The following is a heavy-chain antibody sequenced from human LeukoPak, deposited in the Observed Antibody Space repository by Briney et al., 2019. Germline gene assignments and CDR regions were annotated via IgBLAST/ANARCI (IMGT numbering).Heavy chain of an antibody. J-gene: IGHJ4*02. CDR1: GYTLTELS. D-gene: IGHD6-13*01. CDR2: FDPEDGET. CDR3: ATDRASGIYFDY. Sequence: ASVKVSCKVSGYTLTELSMHWVRQAPGKGLEWMGGFDPEDGETIYAQKFQGRVTMTEDTSTDTAYMVLSSLRSEDTAVYYCATDRASGIYFDYWGQGTLVTVSS. V-gene: IGHV1-24*01.